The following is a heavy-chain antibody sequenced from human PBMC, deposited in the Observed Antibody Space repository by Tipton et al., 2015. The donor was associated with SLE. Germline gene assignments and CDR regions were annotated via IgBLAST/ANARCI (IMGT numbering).Heavy chain of an antibody. J-gene: IGHJ3*01. CDR1: GGSFSGYY. D-gene: IGHD6-19*01. CDR3: ASRGRMIAVAVRHAFDS. V-gene: IGHV4-34*01. Sequence: TLSLTCAVYGGSFSGYYWSGSRQPPGKGLEWIGEINHSGSTNYNPSLKSRVTISVDTSKKQFSLKLSSVTAADTAVYYCASRGRMIAVAVRHAFDSWGQGTLVTVSS. CDR2: INHSGST.